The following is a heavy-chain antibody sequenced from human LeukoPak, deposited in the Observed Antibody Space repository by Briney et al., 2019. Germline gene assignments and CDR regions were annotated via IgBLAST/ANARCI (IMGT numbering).Heavy chain of an antibody. Sequence: PGGSLRLSCAASGFSFADYDMSWVRQPPGKGLEWIGEINHSGSTNYNPSLKSRVTISVDTPKNQFSLKLSSVTAADTAVYYCARGSSQYYDSSGYYPLFDYWGQGTLVTVSS. D-gene: IGHD3-22*01. V-gene: IGHV4-34*01. CDR2: INHSGST. CDR1: GFSFADYD. J-gene: IGHJ4*02. CDR3: ARGSSQYYDSSGYYPLFDY.